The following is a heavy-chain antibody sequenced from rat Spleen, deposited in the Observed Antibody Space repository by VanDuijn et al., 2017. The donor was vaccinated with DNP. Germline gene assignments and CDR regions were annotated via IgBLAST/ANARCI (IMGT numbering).Heavy chain of an antibody. D-gene: IGHD1-1*01. V-gene: IGHV3-1*01. CDR1: GYSITSHY. CDR2: ISYSGRT. CDR3: ARWAWFFDY. J-gene: IGHJ2*01. Sequence: EVQLQESGPGLVKPSQSLSLSCSVTGYSITSHYWGWIRKFPGNKMEWIGHISYSGRTTYNPSLKSRISITRDTSKKQFILQLNSVTTEDTATYYCARWAWFFDYWGQGVMVTVSS.